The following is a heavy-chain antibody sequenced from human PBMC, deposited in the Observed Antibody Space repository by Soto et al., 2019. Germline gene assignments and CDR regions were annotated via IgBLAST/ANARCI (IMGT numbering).Heavy chain of an antibody. V-gene: IGHV4-39*01. CDR2: IYYSGST. CDR1: GGSISSSSYY. Sequence: PSETLSLTCTVSGGSISSSSYYWGWIRQPPGKGLEWIGSIYYSGSTYYNPSLKSRVTISVDTSKNQFSLKLSSVTAADTAVYYCENNYEYYYYYGMDVWGQGTTVTVSS. J-gene: IGHJ6*02. D-gene: IGHD4-4*01. CDR3: ENNYEYYYYYGMDV.